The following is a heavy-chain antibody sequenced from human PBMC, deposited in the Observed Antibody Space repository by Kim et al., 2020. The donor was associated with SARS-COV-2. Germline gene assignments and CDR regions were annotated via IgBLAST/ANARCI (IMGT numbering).Heavy chain of an antibody. V-gene: IGHV3-23*01. CDR3: ARSNGMDV. CDR2: GGST. Sequence: GGSTDYADSVKGRLTISRDNSKNTLYLQMNSRRGEDTAIYFCARSNGMDVWGQGTTVTVSS. J-gene: IGHJ6*02.